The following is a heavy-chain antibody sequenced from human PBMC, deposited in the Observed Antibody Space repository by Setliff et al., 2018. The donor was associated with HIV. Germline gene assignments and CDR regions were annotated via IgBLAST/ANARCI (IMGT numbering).Heavy chain of an antibody. J-gene: IGHJ6*03. CDR2: IYTSGTT. CDR1: GGSISSGSYY. V-gene: IGHV4-61*09. D-gene: IGHD5-18*01. Sequence: SETLSLTCTVSGGSISSGSYYWSWIRQPAEKGLEWIGHIYTSGTTSYNPSLKSRVTISVDTSKNQISLKLSSVTAADTAMYYCARRGYSYVERVYYYYMDVWGKGTTVTVSS. CDR3: ARRGYSYVERVYYYYMDV.